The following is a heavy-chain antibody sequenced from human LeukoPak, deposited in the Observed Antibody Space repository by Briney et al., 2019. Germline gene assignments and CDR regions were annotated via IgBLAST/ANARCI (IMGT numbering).Heavy chain of an antibody. V-gene: IGHV1-69*04. Sequence: GSSVKVSCKASGGTFSSYAISWVRPAPGQGLEWMGRIIPILGIANYAQKFQGRVTITADKSTSTAYMELSSLRSEDTAVYYCARGSPVAGPSSTPRYYYYGMDVWGQGTTVTVSS. CDR3: ARGSPVAGPSSTPRYYYYGMDV. CDR1: GGTFSSYA. CDR2: IIPILGIA. D-gene: IGHD6-19*01. J-gene: IGHJ6*02.